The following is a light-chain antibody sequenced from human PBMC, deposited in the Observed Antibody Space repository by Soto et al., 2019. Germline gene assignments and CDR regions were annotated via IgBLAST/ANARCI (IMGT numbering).Light chain of an antibody. CDR2: GAS. CDR1: QSVSTN. V-gene: IGKV3-15*01. Sequence: EIVMTQSPATLSVSPGERATLSCRASQSVSTNVVWYQQKPGQAPRLLIYGASTRATGVPGRFSGTGSGTEFTLTISSLQSEDFAVYYCQQYNNWPRTFGQGTKVDIK. J-gene: IGKJ1*01. CDR3: QQYNNWPRT.